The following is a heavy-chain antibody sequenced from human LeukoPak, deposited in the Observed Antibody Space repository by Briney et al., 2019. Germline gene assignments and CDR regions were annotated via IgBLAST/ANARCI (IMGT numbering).Heavy chain of an antibody. CDR1: GGSINNYY. V-gene: IGHV4-59*01. Sequence: SETLSLTCTVSGGSINNYYWSWIRLPPGKGLEWIGYIYYSGSTNYNPSLKSRVSISVDTSKNQFSLKLSSVTAADTAVYYCARIVPYNYGYVDYWGQGTLVTVSS. J-gene: IGHJ4*02. CDR3: ARIVPYNYGYVDY. CDR2: IYYSGST. D-gene: IGHD5-18*01.